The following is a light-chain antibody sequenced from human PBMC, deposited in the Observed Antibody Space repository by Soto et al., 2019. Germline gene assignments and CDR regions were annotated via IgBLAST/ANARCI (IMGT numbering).Light chain of an antibody. J-gene: IGKJ1*01. Sequence: EIVVTESPATLSLPPGERATLSCRASQSVSSYLAWYQQKPGQAPRLLIYDASNRATGIPARFSGSGSGTDFTLTISRLEPEDFAVYYCQQYKTFGQGTKVDVK. CDR1: QSVSSY. CDR2: DAS. V-gene: IGKV3-11*01. CDR3: QQYKT.